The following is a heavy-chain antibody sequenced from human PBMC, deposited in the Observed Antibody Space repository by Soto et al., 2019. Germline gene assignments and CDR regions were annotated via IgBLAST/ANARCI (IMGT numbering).Heavy chain of an antibody. V-gene: IGHV3-21*01. CDR3: ASYNWNYATLDY. D-gene: IGHD1-7*01. Sequence: TGGSLRLSCAASGFTFSSYSMNWVRQAPGKGLEWVSSISSSSSYIYYADSVKGRFTISRDNAKNSLYLQMNSLRAEDTAVYYCASYNWNYATLDYWGQGTLVTVSS. CDR1: GFTFSSYS. J-gene: IGHJ4*02. CDR2: ISSSSSYI.